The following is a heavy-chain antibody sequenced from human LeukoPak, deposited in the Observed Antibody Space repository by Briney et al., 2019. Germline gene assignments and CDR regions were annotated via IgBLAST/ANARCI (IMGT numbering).Heavy chain of an antibody. CDR3: ATSFPPTYYFGY. Sequence: SETLSLTCAVYGGSFSGYYWSWIRQPPGKGLEWIGEINHSGSTNYNPSLKSRVTISVDTSKNQLSLKLSSVTAADTAVYYCATSFPPTYYFGYWGQGTLVTVSS. CDR1: GGSFSGYY. CDR2: INHSGST. V-gene: IGHV4-34*01. D-gene: IGHD1-26*01. J-gene: IGHJ4*02.